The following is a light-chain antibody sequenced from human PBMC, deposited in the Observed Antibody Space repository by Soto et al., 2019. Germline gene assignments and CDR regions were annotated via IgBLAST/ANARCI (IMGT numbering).Light chain of an antibody. J-gene: IGLJ7*01. V-gene: IGLV1-40*01. CDR2: GNS. Sequence: QSVLTQPPSVSGAPGQRVTISCTGSSSNIGAGYDVHWYQQLPGTAPKLLIYGNSNRPSGVPDRFSGSKSGTSASLAITGLQAGDEADYHCQSYDSSLSGVIFGGGTQLTVL. CDR1: SSNIGAGYD. CDR3: QSYDSSLSGVI.